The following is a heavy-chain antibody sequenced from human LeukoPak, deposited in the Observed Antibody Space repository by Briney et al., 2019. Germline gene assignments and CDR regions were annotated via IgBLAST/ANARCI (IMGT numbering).Heavy chain of an antibody. D-gene: IGHD3-10*01. CDR3: AKSLYGSGSYYNWFDP. J-gene: IGHJ5*02. V-gene: IGHV4-39*07. CDR1: GGSINNSSYY. Sequence: KPSETLSLTCTVSGGSINNSSYYWGWIRQPPGKGLEWIGSIYYSGSTYYNPSLKSRVTISVDTSKSQFSLKLSSVTAADTAVYYCAKSLYGSGSYYNWFDPWGQGTLVTVSS. CDR2: IYYSGST.